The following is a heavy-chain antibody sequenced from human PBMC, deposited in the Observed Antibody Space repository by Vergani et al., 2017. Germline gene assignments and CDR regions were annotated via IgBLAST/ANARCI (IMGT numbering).Heavy chain of an antibody. Sequence: EVGLVESGGGLVQPGVSLRLSCEVSGFTFTSYSMNWVRQAPGKGLEWISYITSNSGLTHYADSVKGRFTIFRDNAKNTLYLQMDCLRAEDTAVYDYAKEGHTSGKCGAYDYWGQGTLVTVSS. CDR2: ITSNSGLT. CDR1: GFTFTSYS. D-gene: IGHD2-15*01. J-gene: IGHJ4*02. V-gene: IGHV3-48*01. CDR3: AKEGHTSGKCGAYDY.